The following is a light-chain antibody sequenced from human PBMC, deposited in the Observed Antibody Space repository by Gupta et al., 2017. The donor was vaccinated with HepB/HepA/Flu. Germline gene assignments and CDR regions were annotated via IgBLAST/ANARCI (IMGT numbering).Light chain of an antibody. V-gene: IGKV1-12*01. J-gene: IGKJ5*01. CDR3: QQGNSFPLT. Sequence: DIQMTQSPSSVSASVGDRSTITCRASQGISHWLAWYQQKPGRAPTLLIHSASTVQSGVPSRFSGSGSGTDFTLTISRLQPEDFATYYCQQGNSFPLTFGQGTRLEIK. CDR2: SAS. CDR1: QGISHW.